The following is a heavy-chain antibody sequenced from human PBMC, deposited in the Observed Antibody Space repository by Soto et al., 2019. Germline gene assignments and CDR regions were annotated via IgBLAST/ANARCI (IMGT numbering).Heavy chain of an antibody. CDR2: IYYSGST. Sequence: SETLSLTCTVSGGSISSGGYYWSWIRQHPGRGLEWIGYIYYSGSTYYNPSLKSRVTISVDTSKNQFSLKLSSVTAADTAVYYCARDPLVAAIDPLYGMDVWGQGTTVTVS. CDR3: ARDPLVAAIDPLYGMDV. CDR1: GGSISSGGYY. J-gene: IGHJ6*02. D-gene: IGHD2-15*01. V-gene: IGHV4-31*03.